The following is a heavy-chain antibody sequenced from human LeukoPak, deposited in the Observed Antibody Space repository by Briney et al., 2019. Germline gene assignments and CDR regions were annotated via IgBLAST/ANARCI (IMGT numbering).Heavy chain of an antibody. CDR3: ASGRGWEYFQH. CDR1: GGSISSGGYY. CDR2: IYYSGST. Sequence: PSETLSLTCAVSGGSISSGGYYWSWIRQHPGKGLEWIGYIYYSGSTYYNPSLKSRVTISVDTSKNQFSVKLSSVTAADTAVYYCASGRGWEYFQHWGQGTLVTVSS. J-gene: IGHJ1*01. D-gene: IGHD2-15*01. V-gene: IGHV4-31*11.